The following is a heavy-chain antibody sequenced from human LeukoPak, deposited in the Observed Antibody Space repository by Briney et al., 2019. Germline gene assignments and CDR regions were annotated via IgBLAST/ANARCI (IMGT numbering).Heavy chain of an antibody. J-gene: IGHJ4*02. CDR1: GLTVSSNY. CDR2: IYSGGST. Sequence: GGSLRLSCAASGLTVSSNYMSWVRQAPGKGLEWVSVIYSGGSTYYADSVKGRFTISRDNSKNTLYLQMNSLRAEDTAVYYCASSGDFRAYYYDSSGYYYWGQGTLVTVSS. CDR3: ASSGDFRAYYYDSSGYYY. V-gene: IGHV3-53*01. D-gene: IGHD3-22*01.